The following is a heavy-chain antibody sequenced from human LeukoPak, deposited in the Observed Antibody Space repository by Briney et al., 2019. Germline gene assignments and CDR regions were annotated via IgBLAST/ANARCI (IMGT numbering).Heavy chain of an antibody. CDR3: ASFRDGYNYFDY. J-gene: IGHJ4*02. V-gene: IGHV1-69*05. Sequence: SVKVSCKASGGTLSSYAISWVRQAPGQGLEWMGRIIPIFGTANYAQKFQGRVTITTDESTSTAYMELSSLRSEDTAVYYCASFRDGYNYFDYWGQGTLVTVSS. CDR1: GGTLSSYA. CDR2: IIPIFGTA. D-gene: IGHD5-24*01.